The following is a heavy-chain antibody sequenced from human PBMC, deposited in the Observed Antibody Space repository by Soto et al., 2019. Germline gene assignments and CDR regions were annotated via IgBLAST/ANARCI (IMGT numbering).Heavy chain of an antibody. V-gene: IGHV3-64D*08. CDR1: GFTFSSYA. CDR2: ISSNGGST. J-gene: IGHJ4*02. Sequence: HPGGSLRFSCSASGFTFSSYAMHWVRQAPGKGLEYVSAISSNGGSTYYADSVKGRFTISRDNSKNTLYLQMSSLRAEDTAVYYCVGTLAARPEFTIYFDYWGQGTLVTVSS. D-gene: IGHD6-6*01. CDR3: VGTLAARPEFTIYFDY.